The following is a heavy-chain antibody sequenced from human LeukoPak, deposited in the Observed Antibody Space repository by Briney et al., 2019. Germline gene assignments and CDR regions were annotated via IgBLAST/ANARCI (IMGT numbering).Heavy chain of an antibody. V-gene: IGHV1-69*05. Sequence: AVKVSCKASGGTFSSYAISWVRQAPGQGLEWMGRIIPIFGTANYAQKFQGRVTITTDESTSTAYMELSSLRSEDTAVYYCARGNYDFWSGYYSYFDYWGQGTLVTVSS. CDR3: ARGNYDFWSGYYSYFDY. CDR2: IIPIFGTA. J-gene: IGHJ4*02. D-gene: IGHD3-3*01. CDR1: GGTFSSYA.